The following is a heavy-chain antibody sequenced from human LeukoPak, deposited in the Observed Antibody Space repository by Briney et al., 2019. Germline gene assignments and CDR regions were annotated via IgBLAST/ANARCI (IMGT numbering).Heavy chain of an antibody. V-gene: IGHV1-18*04. CDR1: GYTFTSYD. Sequence: ASVKVSCKASGYTFTSYDISWVRQSPGQRLEWMGWISPYNGNTNYAQKLQGRVTLTTDTSTSTVYMELRSLRSDDTAVYYCARDLRLRLGELSPPGGYWGQGTLVTVSS. D-gene: IGHD3-16*02. CDR2: ISPYNGNT. J-gene: IGHJ4*02. CDR3: ARDLRLRLGELSPPGGY.